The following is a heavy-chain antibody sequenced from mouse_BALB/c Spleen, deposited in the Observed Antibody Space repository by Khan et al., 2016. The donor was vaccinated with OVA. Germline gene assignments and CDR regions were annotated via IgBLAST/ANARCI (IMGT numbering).Heavy chain of an antibody. CDR3: ARWGMDS. Sequence: VQLQQSGAELVRPGTSVNISCKASGDAFTNYWLGWVKQRPGHGLEWIGDIYPESGNTYYNEKLKGKVTLTADKSSSTAYLQLINLTSEDSAVYFCARWGMDSWGQGTSVTVSS. CDR1: GDAFTNYW. CDR2: IYPESGNT. J-gene: IGHJ4*01. V-gene: IGHV1-63*01.